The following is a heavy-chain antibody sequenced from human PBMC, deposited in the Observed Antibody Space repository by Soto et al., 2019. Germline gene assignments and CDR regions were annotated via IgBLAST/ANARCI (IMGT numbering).Heavy chain of an antibody. J-gene: IGHJ4*02. Sequence: QVQLVQSGAEVKKPGASVKVSCKASGYTFTSYGISWVRQAPGQGLEWMGWISAYNGNANYAQKLQGRVTMTTDTSTSTAYMELRSLRSDDTAVYYCARGVEGYSSSWYEGFDYWGQGTLVTVSS. D-gene: IGHD6-13*01. CDR3: ARGVEGYSSSWYEGFDY. CDR2: ISAYNGNA. V-gene: IGHV1-18*01. CDR1: GYTFTSYG.